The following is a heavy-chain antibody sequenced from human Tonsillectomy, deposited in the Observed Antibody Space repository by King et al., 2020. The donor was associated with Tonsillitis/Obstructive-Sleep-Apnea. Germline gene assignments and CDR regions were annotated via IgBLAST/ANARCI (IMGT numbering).Heavy chain of an antibody. CDR2: INSDGSST. CDR1: GFTFSTYW. CDR3: ARDLCLGCCYYYMDV. V-gene: IGHV3-74*01. D-gene: IGHD3-16*01. Sequence: VQLVESGGGLVQPGGSLRLSGAASGFTFSTYWMHWVRQAPGKGLVWVSRINSDGSSTSYADSVKGRFTISRDNAKNTLYLQMNGLRAEDTAVYYCARDLCLGCCYYYMDVWGKGTTVTVSS. J-gene: IGHJ6*03.